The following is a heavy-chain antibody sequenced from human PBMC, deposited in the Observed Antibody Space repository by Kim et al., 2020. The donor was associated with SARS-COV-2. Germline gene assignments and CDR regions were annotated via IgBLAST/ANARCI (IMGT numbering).Heavy chain of an antibody. CDR2: INAGNGDT. CDR1: GYTFTSYA. Sequence: ASAKVSCKASGYTFTSYAMHWVRQAPGQRLEWMGWINAGNGDTKYSQKFQGRVTITSDTSANTAYVELSSLGSEDTAVYFCARGPYYYDSSGYPNGYDYWGQGTLVTVSS. J-gene: IGHJ4*02. CDR3: ARGPYYYDSSGYPNGYDY. D-gene: IGHD3-22*01. V-gene: IGHV1-3*01.